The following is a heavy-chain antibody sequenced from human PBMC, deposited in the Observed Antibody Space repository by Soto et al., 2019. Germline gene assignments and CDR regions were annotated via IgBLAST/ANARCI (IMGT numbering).Heavy chain of an antibody. J-gene: IGHJ4*02. CDR1: GFTFSSYA. D-gene: IGHD2-15*01. CDR3: ATLDIVVVVAANHY. V-gene: IGHV3-23*01. CDR2: ISGSGGST. Sequence: LRLSCAASGFTFSSYAMSWVRQAPGKGLEWVSAISGSGGSTYYADSVKGRFTISRDNSKNTLYLQMNSLRAEDTAVYYCATLDIVVVVAANHYWGQGSLVTVPQ.